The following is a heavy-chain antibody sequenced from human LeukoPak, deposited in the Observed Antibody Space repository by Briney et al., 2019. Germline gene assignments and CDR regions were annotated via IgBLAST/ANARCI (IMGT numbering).Heavy chain of an antibody. CDR2: ISNNGGYT. V-gene: IGHV3-23*01. CDR1: GFTFSDYA. Sequence: GGSLRLSCTASGFTFSDYAMSWVRQAPGKGLEWVSAISNNGGYTYYADSVQGRFTISRDNSKSTLCLQMNSLRAEDTAVYYCAKQLGYCSDGSCYFPYWGQGTLVTVSS. D-gene: IGHD2-15*01. J-gene: IGHJ4*02. CDR3: AKQLGYCSDGSCYFPY.